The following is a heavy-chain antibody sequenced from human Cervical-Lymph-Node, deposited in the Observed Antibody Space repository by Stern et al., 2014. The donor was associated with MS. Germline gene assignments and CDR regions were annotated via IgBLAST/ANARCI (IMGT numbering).Heavy chain of an antibody. CDR2: IIPVFGTP. CDR3: ARGASSAAWDKHGVDV. J-gene: IGHJ6*02. CDR1: GDTSNTDA. D-gene: IGHD1-26*01. Sequence: QVQLVQSGAEVQQPGSSVRVSCKASGDTSNTDAVHWVRQAPGQGLEWMGGIIPVFGTPVYAQGFKGRCSIAADGSAATNYMELSSLTSDDTAVYYCARGASSAAWDKHGVDVWGQGTTVTVSS. V-gene: IGHV1-69*01.